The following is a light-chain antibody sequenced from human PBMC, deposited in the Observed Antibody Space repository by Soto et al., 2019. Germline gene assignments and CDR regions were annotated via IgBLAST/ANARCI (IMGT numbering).Light chain of an antibody. V-gene: IGKV3-15*01. J-gene: IGKJ1*01. CDR3: QQYTNWPRT. CDR2: GAS. CDR1: QSVSSN. Sequence: EKGMNQCGVPLFETKGERASLSCRASQSVSSNLGWYQQKPGQAPKLLIYGASTRATATPARFSRSRSGTEFTLPISRLHSEDFAVYSCQQYTNWPRTFGQGPNVDIK.